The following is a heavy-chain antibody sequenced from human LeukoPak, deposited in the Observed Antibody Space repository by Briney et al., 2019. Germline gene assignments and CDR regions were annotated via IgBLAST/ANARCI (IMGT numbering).Heavy chain of an antibody. CDR1: GYTFTSYG. Sequence: GASVKVSCKASGYTFTSYGISWVRQAPGQGLEWMGWISAYNGNTNYAQKLQGRVTMTTDTSTSTAYMELRSLRSDDTAVYYCARAAPHWDLYYYMDVWGKGTTVTVSS. V-gene: IGHV1-18*01. CDR2: ISAYNGNT. D-gene: IGHD7-27*01. CDR3: ARAAPHWDLYYYMDV. J-gene: IGHJ6*03.